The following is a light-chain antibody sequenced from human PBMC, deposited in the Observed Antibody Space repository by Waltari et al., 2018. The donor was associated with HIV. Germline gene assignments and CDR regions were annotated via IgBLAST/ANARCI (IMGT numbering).Light chain of an antibody. Sequence: QPVLTQSSSASASLGPSAKLTSPLTRGHSRNILAWHPQQPGKAPRYLMKLEGGGGYNKGSGVPDRFSGSSSGADRYLTISNLQFEDEADYYCETWDSSTWVFGGGTKVTVL. CDR2: LEGGGGY. CDR3: ETWDSSTWV. V-gene: IGLV4-60*02. CDR1: RGHSRNI. J-gene: IGLJ3*02.